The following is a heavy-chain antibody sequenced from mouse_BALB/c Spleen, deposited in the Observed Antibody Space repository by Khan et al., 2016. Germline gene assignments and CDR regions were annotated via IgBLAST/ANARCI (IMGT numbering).Heavy chain of an antibody. CDR3: ARGSKVYYY. J-gene: IGHJ2*01. CDR1: GHPFTTYW. CDR2: IDPYDSET. Sequence: QVQLQQPGAELVRPGASVKLSCKASGHPFTTYWMNWFKQRPEQGLEWIGRIDPYDSETHYDQKFKDKAILTVDKSSSTAFMQLSSLTSEDSAVYCVARGSKVYYYWGQGTTLTVSS. D-gene: IGHD2-3*01. V-gene: IGHV1-52*01.